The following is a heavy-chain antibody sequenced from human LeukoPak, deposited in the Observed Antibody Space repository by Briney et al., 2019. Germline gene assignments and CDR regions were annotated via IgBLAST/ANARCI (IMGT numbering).Heavy chain of an antibody. Sequence: SETLSLTCTVSGGSLSSSSYYWGWIRPPPGKGLEWIGSIYYSGSTYYNPSLKSRVTISVDTSKNQFSLKLSSVTAADTAVYYCARRSPAAGTDYYYYYMDVWGKGTTVTVSS. V-gene: IGHV4-39*01. J-gene: IGHJ6*03. D-gene: IGHD6-13*01. CDR1: GGSLSSSSYY. CDR2: IYYSGST. CDR3: ARRSPAAGTDYYYYYMDV.